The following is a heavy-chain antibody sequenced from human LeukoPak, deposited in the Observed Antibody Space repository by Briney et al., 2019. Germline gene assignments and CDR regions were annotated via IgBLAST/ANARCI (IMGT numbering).Heavy chain of an antibody. CDR2: INPSGGST. V-gene: IGHV1-46*01. J-gene: IGHJ4*02. CDR3: ARASLDLRLGY. Sequence: ASVKVSCKASGYTFTSYAMNWVRQAPGQGLEWMGIINPSGGSTSYAQKFQGRVTMTRDTSTSTVYMELSSLRSEDTAVYYCARASLDLRLGYWGQGTLVTVSS. D-gene: IGHD2-2*01. CDR1: GYTFTSYA.